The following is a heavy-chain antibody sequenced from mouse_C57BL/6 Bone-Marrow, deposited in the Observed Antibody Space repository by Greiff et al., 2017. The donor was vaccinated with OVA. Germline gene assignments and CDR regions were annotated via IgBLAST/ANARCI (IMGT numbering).Heavy chain of an antibody. CDR3: ARGGDYDERVYWYFDV. J-gene: IGHJ1*03. Sequence: VQLQQSGPVLVKPGPSVKISCKASGFTFTDYYMHWVKQSHGKSLEWIGLVYPYNGGTSYNQKFKGKATLTVDTSSSTAYMQLSSLTSEDSAVYYCARGGDYDERVYWYFDVWGTGTTVTVSS. CDR1: GFTFTDYY. D-gene: IGHD2-4*01. V-gene: IGHV1-36*01. CDR2: VYPYNGGT.